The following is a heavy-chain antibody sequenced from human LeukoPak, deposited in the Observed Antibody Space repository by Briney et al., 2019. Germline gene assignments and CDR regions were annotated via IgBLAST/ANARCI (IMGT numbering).Heavy chain of an antibody. Sequence: AGGSLRLSCAASGFTFRSYSMNWVRQAPGKGLEWVSSISSSSSYIYYADSVKGRFTISRDNAKNSLYLQMNSLRAEDTAVYYCARMAGTANFDYWGQGTLVTVSS. V-gene: IGHV3-21*01. J-gene: IGHJ4*02. CDR1: GFTFRSYS. D-gene: IGHD6-19*01. CDR2: ISSSSSYI. CDR3: ARMAGTANFDY.